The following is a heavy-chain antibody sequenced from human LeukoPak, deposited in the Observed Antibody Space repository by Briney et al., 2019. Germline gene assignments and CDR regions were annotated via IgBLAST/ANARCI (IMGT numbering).Heavy chain of an antibody. CDR2: IYSGGST. Sequence: GGSLRLSCAASGFTVSNNYMNWVRQAPGKGLEWVSLIYSGGSTYYADSVKGRFTISRDNSKNTLYLQMNSLRAEDTAVYYCAREGEYSYGYLDYWGQGTLVTVSS. V-gene: IGHV3-53*01. CDR1: GFTVSNNY. J-gene: IGHJ4*02. CDR3: AREGEYSYGYLDY. D-gene: IGHD5-18*01.